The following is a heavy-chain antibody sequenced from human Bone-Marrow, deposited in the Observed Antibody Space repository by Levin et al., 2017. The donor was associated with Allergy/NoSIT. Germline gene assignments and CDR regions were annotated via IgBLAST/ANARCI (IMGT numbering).Heavy chain of an antibody. CDR2: IKSKTDGGTT. CDR1: GFTFSNAW. J-gene: IGHJ3*02. V-gene: IGHV3-15*07. Sequence: PGESLKISCAASGFTFSNAWMNWVRQAPGKGLEWVGRIKSKTDGGTTDYAAPVKGRFTISREDSKNTLYLQMNSLKTEDTAVYYCTTGATPRGVDDAFDIWGQGTMVTVSS. CDR3: TTGATPRGVDDAFDI. D-gene: IGHD3-10*01.